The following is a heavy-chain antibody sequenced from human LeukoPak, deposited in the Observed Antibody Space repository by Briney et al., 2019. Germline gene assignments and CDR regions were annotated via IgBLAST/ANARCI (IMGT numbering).Heavy chain of an antibody. CDR2: IYSGGTT. V-gene: IGHV3-53*05. Sequence: GGSLRLSCAASGFTVSSNYMSWVRQAPGKGLEWVSLIYSGGTTYYADSVKGRFTISRDNSKNTLYLQMNSLRAEDTAVYYCAKASVADRYYYYYMDVWGKGTTVTISS. CDR1: GFTVSSNY. J-gene: IGHJ6*03. D-gene: IGHD6-19*01. CDR3: AKASVADRYYYYYMDV.